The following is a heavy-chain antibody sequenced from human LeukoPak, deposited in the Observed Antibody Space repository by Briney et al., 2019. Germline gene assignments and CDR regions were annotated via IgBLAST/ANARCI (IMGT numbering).Heavy chain of an antibody. CDR2: IQSKTDGGTT. V-gene: IGHV3-15*01. D-gene: IGHD3-10*01. CDR3: ATLTVRGVINI. J-gene: IGHJ4*02. Sequence: GGSLRLSCAASGFTFSNTWMNWVRQAPGKGLEWVGRIQSKTDGGTTEYAAPVKGRFTISRDDSKTTLYLQMNSLRTEDTAVYYCATLTVRGVINIWGQGTLVTVSS. CDR1: GFTFSNTW.